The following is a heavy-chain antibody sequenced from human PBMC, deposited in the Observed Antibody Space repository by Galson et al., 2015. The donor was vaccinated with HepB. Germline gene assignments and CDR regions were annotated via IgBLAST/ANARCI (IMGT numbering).Heavy chain of an antibody. J-gene: IGHJ6*02. CDR1: GFTVSSNY. Sequence: SLRLSCAASGFTVSSNYMSWVRQAPGKGLEWVSVIYSGGSTYYADSVKGRFTISRDNSKNTLYLQMNSLRAKDTAVYYCARVPLRIDYYGSGSYFAETYGMDVWGQGTTVTVSS. CDR2: IYSGGST. CDR3: ARVPLRIDYYGSGSYFAETYGMDV. D-gene: IGHD3-10*01. V-gene: IGHV3-66*01.